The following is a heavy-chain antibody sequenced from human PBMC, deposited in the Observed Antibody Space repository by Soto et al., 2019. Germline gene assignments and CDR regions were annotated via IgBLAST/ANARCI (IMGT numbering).Heavy chain of an antibody. D-gene: IGHD1-26*01. CDR3: ARDGCQWDQRLGDN. CDR2: ISAHRGHT. CDR1: GHISGHYG. J-gene: IGHJ4*02. Sequence: QVQLVQSAPELTKPGASVKVSCRVSGHISGHYGISWVRLRAGQGLEWMGWISAHRGHTNYAHKFRGRVTMTTDTSTTTVSMGLANLVSGGMGVYFCARDGCQWDQRLGDNWGQGTLVTVSS. V-gene: IGHV1-18*03.